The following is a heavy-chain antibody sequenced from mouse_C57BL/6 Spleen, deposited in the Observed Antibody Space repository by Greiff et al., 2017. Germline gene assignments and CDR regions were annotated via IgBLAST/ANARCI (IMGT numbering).Heavy chain of an antibody. CDR3: ERPRWDGGARDY. V-gene: IGHV1-82*01. D-gene: IGHD4-1*01. Sequence: VQLQQSGPELVKPGASVKISCKASGYAFSSSWMTWVKQRPGKGLEWIGRIYPGDGDTNYNGKFKGKATLTADKSSSPAYMQLSRLTSEDSAVYFCERPRWDGGARDYWGQGTSVTVSS. CDR2: IYPGDGDT. J-gene: IGHJ4*01. CDR1: GYAFSSSW.